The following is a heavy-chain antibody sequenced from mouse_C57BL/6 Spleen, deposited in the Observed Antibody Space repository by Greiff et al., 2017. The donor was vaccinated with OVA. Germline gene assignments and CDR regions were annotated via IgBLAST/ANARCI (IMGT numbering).Heavy chain of an antibody. J-gene: IGHJ2*01. Sequence: EVKLVESGGGLVKPGGSLKLSCAASGFTFSSYAMSWVRQTPEKRLEWVATISDGGSYTYYPDNVKGRFTISRDNAKNNLYLQMSHLKSEDTAMYYCARDQDYGNYAGYFDYWGQGTTLTVSS. D-gene: IGHD2-1*01. V-gene: IGHV5-4*01. CDR3: ARDQDYGNYAGYFDY. CDR1: GFTFSSYA. CDR2: ISDGGSYT.